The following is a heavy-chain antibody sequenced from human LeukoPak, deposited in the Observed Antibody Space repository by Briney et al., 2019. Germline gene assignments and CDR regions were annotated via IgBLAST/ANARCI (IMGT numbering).Heavy chain of an antibody. V-gene: IGHV1-46*01. D-gene: IGHD2-2*01. CDR3: ARGRGNIVVVPAAIPGRETRWFDP. Sequence: ASVKVSCKASGYTFTSYYMHWVRQAPGQGLEWMGIINPSGGSTSYAQKFQGRVTMTRDMSTSTVYMELSSLRSEDTAVYYRARGRGNIVVVPAAIPGRETRWFDPWGQGTLVTVSS. CDR1: GYTFTSYY. J-gene: IGHJ5*02. CDR2: INPSGGST.